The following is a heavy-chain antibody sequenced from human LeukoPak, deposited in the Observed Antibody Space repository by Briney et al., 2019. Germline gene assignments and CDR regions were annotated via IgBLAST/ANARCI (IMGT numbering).Heavy chain of an antibody. V-gene: IGHV1-69*13. CDR3: ARDAPEEGIDY. J-gene: IGHJ4*02. CDR1: GYTFTSYG. D-gene: IGHD1-14*01. CDR2: ITPIFGTA. Sequence: SVKVSCKASGYTFTSYGISWVRQAPGQGLEWMGGITPIFGTANYAQKFQGRVTITADESTSTAYMELSSLRSEDTAVYYCARDAPEEGIDYWGQGTLVTVSS.